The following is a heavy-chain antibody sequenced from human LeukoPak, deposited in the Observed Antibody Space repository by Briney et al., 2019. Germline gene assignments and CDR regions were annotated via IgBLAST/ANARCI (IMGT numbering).Heavy chain of an antibody. D-gene: IGHD6-25*01. J-gene: IGHJ4*02. Sequence: ASVKVSCKASGYTFTGYYMHWVRQAPGQGLEWMGWINPNSGGTNYAQKFQGRVTMTRDTSISTAYMELSRLRSDDTAVYYCARDAGNGYDRFDYWGQGTQVTVSS. CDR3: ARDAGNGYDRFDY. V-gene: IGHV1-2*02. CDR2: INPNSGGT. CDR1: GYTFTGYY.